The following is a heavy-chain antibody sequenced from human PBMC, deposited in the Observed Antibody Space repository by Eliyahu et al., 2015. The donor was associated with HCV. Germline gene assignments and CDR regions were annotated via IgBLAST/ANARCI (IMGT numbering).Heavy chain of an antibody. J-gene: IGHJ4*02. CDR1: GDXVSSPSVT. CDR2: TYCRSRCYN. CDR3: ARDPLGSYFDY. Sequence: QVQLQQSGPGLVKPSQTLSLTCAISGDXVSSPSVTWNWIRQSPSRGLEWLGRTYCRSRCYNEYAVSMKSRIIINPDTSRNQFSLHLNSVTPDDTAVYYCARDPLGSYFDYWGQGTPVTVSS. D-gene: IGHD1-26*01. V-gene: IGHV6-1*01.